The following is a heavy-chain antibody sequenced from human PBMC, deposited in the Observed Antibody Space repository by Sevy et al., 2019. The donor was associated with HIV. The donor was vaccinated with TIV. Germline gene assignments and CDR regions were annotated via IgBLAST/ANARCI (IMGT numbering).Heavy chain of an antibody. J-gene: IGHJ6*02. Sequence: SETLSLTCSVSGGSIVSSSYYWNWIHQPPGKGLEWIGSIYYNGHTYYNPSLKSRLTISIDTSKNQFYLTLSSVTAADTSIYYCARSAAGHEYYYGLDVWGQGATVTVSS. V-gene: IGHV4-39*01. CDR1: GGSIVSSSYY. D-gene: IGHD6-13*01. CDR3: ARSAAGHEYYYGLDV. CDR2: IYYNGHT.